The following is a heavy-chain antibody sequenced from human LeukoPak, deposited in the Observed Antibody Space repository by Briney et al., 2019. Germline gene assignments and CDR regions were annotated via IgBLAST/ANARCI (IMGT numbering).Heavy chain of an antibody. J-gene: IGHJ6*02. CDR1: GFTFSNAW. V-gene: IGHV3-15*07. CDR2: IKSKTYGGAT. CDR3: TTDEDWNYARKDV. Sequence: GGSLRLSCAASGFTFSNAWMNWVRQAPGKGLEWVGRIKSKTYGGATDYAAPVKGRFTISRDDSKSTLYLQMNSLKTEDTAVYYCTTDEDWNYARKDVWGQGATVIVSS. D-gene: IGHD1-7*01.